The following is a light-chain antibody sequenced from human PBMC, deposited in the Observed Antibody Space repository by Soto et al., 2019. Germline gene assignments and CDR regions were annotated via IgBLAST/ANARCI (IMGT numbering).Light chain of an antibody. Sequence: ETVLTQSPATLSLSPGERATLSCRASQSVGSDLAWYQQKPGQAPRLLIYDASNRATGIPARFSGSGAGTDFTLTITSLQSEDFGVYFCQQYKDWPTTFGQGTKVDIK. CDR1: QSVGSD. CDR2: DAS. J-gene: IGKJ1*01. V-gene: IGKV3-11*01. CDR3: QQYKDWPTT.